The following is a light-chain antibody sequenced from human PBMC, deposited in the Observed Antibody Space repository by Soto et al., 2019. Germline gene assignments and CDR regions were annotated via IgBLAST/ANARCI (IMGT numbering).Light chain of an antibody. V-gene: IGLV1-47*01. CDR3: AAWDDSLNGAV. CDR2: KNS. Sequence: QSVLTQPPSATGTPGQRVAISCSGSRSNIGGHNVYWYQQLPGTAPKLLIYKNSQRPSWVSDRFSGSKSGTSASLAISGLRSEDVADYYCAAWDDSLNGAVFGGGTQLTVL. J-gene: IGLJ7*01. CDR1: RSNIGGHN.